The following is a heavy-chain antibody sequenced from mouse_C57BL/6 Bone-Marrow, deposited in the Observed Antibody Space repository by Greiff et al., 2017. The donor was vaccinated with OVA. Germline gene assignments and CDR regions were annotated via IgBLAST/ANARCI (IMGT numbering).Heavy chain of an antibody. V-gene: IGHV1-5*01. D-gene: IGHD1-2*01. CDR2: IYPGNSDT. CDR1: GYTFTSYW. CDR3: TKITTAPWYFDV. J-gene: IGHJ1*03. Sequence: VQLKQSGTVLARPGASVKMSCKTSGYTFTSYWMHWVKQRPGQGLEWIGAIYPGNSDTSYNQKFKGKAKLTAVTSASTAYMELSSLTNEDSAVYYCTKITTAPWYFDVWGTGTTVTVSS.